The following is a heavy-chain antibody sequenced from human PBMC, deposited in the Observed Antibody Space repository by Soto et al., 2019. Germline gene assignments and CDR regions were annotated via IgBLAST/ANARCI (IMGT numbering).Heavy chain of an antibody. J-gene: IGHJ6*02. Sequence: QVQLGQSGAEVKKPGSSVKVSCKSSGGSFRTYAISWVRQAPGQGPEWMGAIMSVFGSATYAQRFQGRVTITADESTSTSYMELSGLTSGDAAVYYCAASRGFYEDMSVWGQGTTVTVSS. V-gene: IGHV1-69*01. D-gene: IGHD3-16*01. CDR1: GGSFRTYA. CDR3: AASRGFYEDMSV. CDR2: IMSVFGSA.